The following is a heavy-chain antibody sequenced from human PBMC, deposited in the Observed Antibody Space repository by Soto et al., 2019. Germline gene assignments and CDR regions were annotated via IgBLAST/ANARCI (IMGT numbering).Heavy chain of an antibody. CDR3: ARERSGGWFDP. Sequence: QVQLVQSGAEVKKPGASVKVSCKASGYTFTSYDINWVRQATGQGLEWMGWMNPNSGNTVYAQKFQGRVTMTRNTSISTTHMELSSPSYEDTAVYYCARERSGGWFDPWGQGTLVTVSS. V-gene: IGHV1-8*01. CDR2: MNPNSGNT. CDR1: GYTFTSYD. D-gene: IGHD3-10*01. J-gene: IGHJ5*02.